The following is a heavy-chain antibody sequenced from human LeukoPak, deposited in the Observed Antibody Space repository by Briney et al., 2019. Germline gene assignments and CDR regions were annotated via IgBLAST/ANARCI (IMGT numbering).Heavy chain of an antibody. CDR2: INHSGST. CDR1: GGSFSGYY. CDR3: ARGKYCSSTSCYFSAEYFQH. V-gene: IGHV4-34*01. D-gene: IGHD2-2*01. J-gene: IGHJ1*01. Sequence: SETLSLTCAVYGGSFSGYYWSWIRQPPGKGLEWLGEINHSGSTNYNPSLKSRVTISVDTSKNQFSLKLSSVTAADTAVYYCARGKYCSSTSCYFSAEYFQHWGQGTLVTVSS.